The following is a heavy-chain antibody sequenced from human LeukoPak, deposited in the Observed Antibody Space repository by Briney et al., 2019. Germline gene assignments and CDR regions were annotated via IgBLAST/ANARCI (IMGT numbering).Heavy chain of an antibody. D-gene: IGHD4-11*01. CDR2: ISGSGGST. CDR1: GFTFSSYA. CDR3: AKGLGVTLYYYYGMDV. J-gene: IGHJ6*02. Sequence: GGSLTLSCAASGFTFSSYAMSWVRQAPGKGLEWVSAISGSGGSTYYADSVKGRFTISRDNSKNTLYLQMNSLRADDTAVYYCAKGLGVTLYYYYGMDVWGQGTTATVSS. V-gene: IGHV3-23*01.